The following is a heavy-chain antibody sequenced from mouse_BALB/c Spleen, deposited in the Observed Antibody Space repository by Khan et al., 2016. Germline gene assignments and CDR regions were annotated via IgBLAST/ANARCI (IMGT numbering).Heavy chain of an antibody. CDR3: ARGDGTSAY. Sequence: QVQLQQSGAELARPGASVKMSCKASGYTFTTYTMQWVKQRPGQGLEWIGYINPCSNYSNYNQKFKDKATLTADISSSTAYMQLSSLTSEDSAVXYCARGDGTSAYWGQGTLVTVSA. D-gene: IGHD2-1*01. CDR2: INPCSNYS. V-gene: IGHV1-4*01. CDR1: GYTFTTYT. J-gene: IGHJ3*01.